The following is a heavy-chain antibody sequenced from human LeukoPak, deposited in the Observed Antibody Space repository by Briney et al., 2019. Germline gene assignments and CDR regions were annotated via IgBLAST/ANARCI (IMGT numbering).Heavy chain of an antibody. D-gene: IGHD2-2*03. CDR2: INHSGST. J-gene: IGHJ5*02. CDR3: ARGPHGYCSSTSCYGGWFDP. CDR1: GGSFSGYY. V-gene: IGHV4-34*01. Sequence: SETLSLTCAVYGGSFSGYYWSWIRQPPGKGLEWIGEINHSGSTNYNPSLKSRVTISVDTSKSQFSLKLSSVTAADTAVYYCARGPHGYCSSTSCYGGWFDPWGQGTLVTVSS.